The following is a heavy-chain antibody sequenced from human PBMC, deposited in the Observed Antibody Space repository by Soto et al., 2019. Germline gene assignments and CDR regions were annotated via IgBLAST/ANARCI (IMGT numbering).Heavy chain of an antibody. J-gene: IGHJ4*02. CDR2: ISGSGGST. V-gene: IGHV3-23*01. CDR1: GFTFSSYA. CDR3: AKDLSSGWFGSFDY. Sequence: ETLSLSCAASGFTFSSYAMSWVRQAPGKGLEWVSAISGSGGSTYYADSVKGRFTISRDNSKNTLYLQMNSLRAEDTAVYYCAKDLSSGWFGSFDYWGQGTLVTVSS. D-gene: IGHD6-19*01.